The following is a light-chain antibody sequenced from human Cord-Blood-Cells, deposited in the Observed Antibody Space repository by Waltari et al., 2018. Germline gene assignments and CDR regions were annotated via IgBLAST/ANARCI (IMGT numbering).Light chain of an antibody. Sequence: SYDLTQPPSVSVSPGQTDRHTCPGDSLPKQYAYWYQQKPGQAPVLVIYKDSERPSGIPERFSGSSSGTTVTLTISGVQAEDEADYYCQSADSSGTVVFGGGTKLTVL. CDR1: SLPKQY. V-gene: IGLV3-25*03. CDR3: QSADSSGTVV. J-gene: IGLJ2*01. CDR2: KDS.